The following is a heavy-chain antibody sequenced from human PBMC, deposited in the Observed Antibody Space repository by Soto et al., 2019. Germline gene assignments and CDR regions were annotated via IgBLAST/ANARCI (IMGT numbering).Heavy chain of an antibody. CDR3: ARGGVGWELPFDY. J-gene: IGHJ4*02. Sequence: ASVKVSFKASGGAFSSYAISLVRQAPGQGLEWMGGIIPIFGTANYAQKFQGRVTITADESTSTAYMELSSLRSEDTDVYYCARGGVGWELPFDYWGQGTLVTVSS. V-gene: IGHV1-69*13. D-gene: IGHD1-26*01. CDR1: GGAFSSYA. CDR2: IIPIFGTA.